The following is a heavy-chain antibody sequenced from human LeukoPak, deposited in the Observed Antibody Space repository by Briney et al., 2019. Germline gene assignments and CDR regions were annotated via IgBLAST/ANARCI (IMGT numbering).Heavy chain of an antibody. J-gene: IGHJ4*02. V-gene: IGHV3-30-3*01. CDR3: ASRQGY. CDR1: GFTFSSYA. CDR2: ISYDGSNK. Sequence: HPGGSLRLSCAASGFTFSSYAMHWVRQAPGKGLEWVAVISYDGSNKYYADSVKGRFTISRDNSKNTLYLQMNSLRAEDTAVYYCASRQGYWGQGTLVTVSS.